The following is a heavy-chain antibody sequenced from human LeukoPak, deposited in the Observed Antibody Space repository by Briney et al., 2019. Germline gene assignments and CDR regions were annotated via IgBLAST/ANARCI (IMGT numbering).Heavy chain of an antibody. CDR2: INHSGST. CDR3: AREKRTGYYDSSGYPHGFDY. Sequence: PSETLSLTCAVYGGSFSGYYWSWIRQPPGKGLEWIGEINHSGSTYYNPSLKGRVTISVDTSKNQFSLKLSSVTAADTAVYYCAREKRTGYYDSSGYPHGFDYWGQGTLVTVSS. D-gene: IGHD3-22*01. V-gene: IGHV4-34*01. CDR1: GGSFSGYY. J-gene: IGHJ4*02.